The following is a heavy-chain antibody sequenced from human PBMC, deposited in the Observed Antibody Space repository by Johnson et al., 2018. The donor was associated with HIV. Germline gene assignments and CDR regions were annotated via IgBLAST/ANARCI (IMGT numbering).Heavy chain of an antibody. CDR1: GFTCSSYA. J-gene: IGHJ3*02. D-gene: IGHD3-9*01. Sequence: QVQLVESGGGVVQPGRSLRLSCAASGFTCSSYAMHWVRQAPGKGLEWVAVISYDGSNKYYADSVKGRFTISRDNSKNTLYLQMNSLRAEDTAVYYCARAPSRLRYFDWSEDACDIWGQGTMVSVSS. CDR2: ISYDGSNK. CDR3: ARAPSRLRYFDWSEDACDI. V-gene: IGHV3-30*04.